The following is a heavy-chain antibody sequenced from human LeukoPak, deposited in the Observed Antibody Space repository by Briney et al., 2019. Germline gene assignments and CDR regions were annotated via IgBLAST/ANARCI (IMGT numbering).Heavy chain of an antibody. Sequence: SVKVSCKGYGYSLSSQSIHWVRQAPGKGLEWMGGFALEDGHTIYAQEFQGRVTMTEDTSTDTAYMELSSLRSEDTAVYYCATGITFGGVIAELFDYWGQGTLVTVSS. D-gene: IGHD3-16*02. CDR2: FALEDGHT. CDR1: GYSLSSQS. CDR3: ATGITFGGVIAELFDY. J-gene: IGHJ4*02. V-gene: IGHV1-24*01.